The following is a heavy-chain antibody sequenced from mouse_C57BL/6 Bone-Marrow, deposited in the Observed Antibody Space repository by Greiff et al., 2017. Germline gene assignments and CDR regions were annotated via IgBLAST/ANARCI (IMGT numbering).Heavy chain of an antibody. V-gene: IGHV5-12*01. Sequence: DVKLVESGGGLVQPGGSLKLSCAASGFTFSDYYMYWVRQTPEKRLEWVAYISNGGGSTYYPDTVKGRFTISRDNAKNTLYLQMSRLKSEDTAMYYGAREANYGSTYYAMDYWGQGTSVTVSS. CDR2: ISNGGGST. J-gene: IGHJ4*01. D-gene: IGHD1-1*01. CDR1: GFTFSDYY. CDR3: AREANYGSTYYAMDY.